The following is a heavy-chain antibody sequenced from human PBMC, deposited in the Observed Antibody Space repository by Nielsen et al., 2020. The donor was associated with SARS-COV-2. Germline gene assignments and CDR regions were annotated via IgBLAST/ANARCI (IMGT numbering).Heavy chain of an antibody. D-gene: IGHD3-3*01. V-gene: IGHV1-18*01. J-gene: IGHJ4*02. CDR1: GYTFTSYG. CDR3: ATDSPIGVVIYALAH. CDR2: ISAYNGNT. Sequence: ASVKVSCKASGYTFTSYGISWVRQAPGQGLEWMGWISAYNGNTNYAQKVQGRVTMTEDTSIDTAYLDLNGLTSDDTAIYFCATDSPIGVVIYALAHWGQGTPVTVSS.